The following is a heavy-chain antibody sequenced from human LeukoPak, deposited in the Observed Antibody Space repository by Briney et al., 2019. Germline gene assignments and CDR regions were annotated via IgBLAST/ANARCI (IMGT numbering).Heavy chain of an antibody. CDR1: GFTFSSYA. D-gene: IGHD5-18*01. CDR2: ISGSGGST. J-gene: IGHJ4*02. CDR3: AKDLRGYSYYGYFDY. V-gene: IGHV3-23*01. Sequence: GGSLRLSCAASGFTFSSYAMSWVRQAPGKGLEWVSAISGSGGSTYYADSVKGRFTISRDNSKNTLYLQMNSLRAEDTAVYYCAKDLRGYSYYGYFDYWGQGTLVTVSS.